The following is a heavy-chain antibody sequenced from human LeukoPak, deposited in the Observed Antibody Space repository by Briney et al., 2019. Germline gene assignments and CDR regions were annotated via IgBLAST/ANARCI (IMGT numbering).Heavy chain of an antibody. CDR1: GGSLSSFY. J-gene: IGHJ4*02. V-gene: IGHV4-4*07. Sequence: SETLSLTCTLSGGSLSSFYWSWIRHPAGKGLEWVGRIYASGSNNANPSLTSRSTIPGAPSKAQPSLSLTSVPASPRAVHSCSRGYGDIEYWGQGILVSVSS. CDR2: IYASGSN. CDR3: SRGYGDIEY. D-gene: IGHD4-17*01.